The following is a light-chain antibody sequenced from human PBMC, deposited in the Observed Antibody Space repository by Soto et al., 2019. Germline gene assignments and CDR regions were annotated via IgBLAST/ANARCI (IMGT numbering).Light chain of an antibody. Sequence: SALTPPPSLSGSPGQSGATSSPGTRSDGGSYNRVSWYQQPPGTAPKLMIYDVNNRPSGVPDRFSGSKSGNTASLTISGLPAEDQADYYCSSHTISSTYVFGTGTTVTV. V-gene: IGLV2-18*02. J-gene: IGLJ1*01. CDR1: RSDGGSYNR. CDR2: DVN. CDR3: SSHTISSTYV.